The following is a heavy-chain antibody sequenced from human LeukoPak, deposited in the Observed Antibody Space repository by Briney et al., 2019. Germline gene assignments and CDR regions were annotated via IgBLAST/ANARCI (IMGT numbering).Heavy chain of an antibody. J-gene: IGHJ3*02. V-gene: IGHV3-20*04. Sequence: GGALRLSCAASGFTFDDYGMSWVRQAPGKGLEWVSGINWNGGSTGYADSVKGRFTISRDNAKNSLYLQMNSLRAEDTALYYCARRDIVVVPAAIIGAFDIWGQGTMVTVSS. CDR1: GFTFDDYG. D-gene: IGHD2-2*02. CDR3: ARRDIVVVPAAIIGAFDI. CDR2: INWNGGST.